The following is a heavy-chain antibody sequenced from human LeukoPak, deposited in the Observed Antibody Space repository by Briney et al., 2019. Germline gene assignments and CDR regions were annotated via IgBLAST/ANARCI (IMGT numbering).Heavy chain of an antibody. CDR2: ISSSSSYI. Sequence: PGGSLRLSCAAPGFTFSSYRMNLVRQAPGEGREWVSSISSSSSYIYYADSVKGRFTISRDNAKNSLYLQMNSLRAEDTAVYYCARDTMKGTSAFDIWGQGTMVTVSS. J-gene: IGHJ3*02. CDR3: ARDTMKGTSAFDI. CDR1: GFTFSSYR. V-gene: IGHV3-21*01. D-gene: IGHD3-22*01.